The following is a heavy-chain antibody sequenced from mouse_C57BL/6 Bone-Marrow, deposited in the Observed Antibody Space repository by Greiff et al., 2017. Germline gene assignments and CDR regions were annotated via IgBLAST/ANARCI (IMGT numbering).Heavy chain of an antibody. CDR3: TREGSNYPFAY. D-gene: IGHD2-5*01. V-gene: IGHV1-15*01. Sequence: QVQLQQSGAELVRPGASVTLSCKASGYTFTDYEMHWVKQTPVHGLEWIGAIDPETGGTAYHQKFKGKAILTADKSSSTAYMELRSLTSEDSAVYYCTREGSNYPFAYWGQGTLVTVSA. J-gene: IGHJ3*01. CDR1: GYTFTDYE. CDR2: IDPETGGT.